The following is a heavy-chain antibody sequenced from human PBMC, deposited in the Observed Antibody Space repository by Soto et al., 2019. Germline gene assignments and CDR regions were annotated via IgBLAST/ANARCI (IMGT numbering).Heavy chain of an antibody. CDR1: GYTFTSYG. D-gene: IGHD2-2*01. J-gene: IGHJ5*02. CDR2: ISAYNGNT. V-gene: IGHV1-18*01. CDR3: ARDSDPYCSSTSCYPNWFDP. Sequence: ASVKVSCKASGYTFTSYGISWVRQAPGQGLEWMGWISAYNGNTNYAQKLQGRVTMTTDTSTSTAYMELRSLRSDDTAVYYCARDSDPYCSSTSCYPNWFDPWGQGTLVTVSS.